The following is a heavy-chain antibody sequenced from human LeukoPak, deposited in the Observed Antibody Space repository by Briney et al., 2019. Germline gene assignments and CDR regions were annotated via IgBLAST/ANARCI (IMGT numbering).Heavy chain of an antibody. V-gene: IGHV3-7*01. CDR1: GFTFSSSW. CDR2: IKEDGSEK. Sequence: PGGSLRLSCAASGFTFSSSWMTWVRQAPGKGLEWVANIKEDGSEKYYVDSAKGRFTISRDNAKNSLYLQMNSLRAEDTAVYYCARDQRASPAPADSWGQGTLVTVSS. D-gene: IGHD2-15*01. J-gene: IGHJ4*02. CDR3: ARDQRASPAPADS.